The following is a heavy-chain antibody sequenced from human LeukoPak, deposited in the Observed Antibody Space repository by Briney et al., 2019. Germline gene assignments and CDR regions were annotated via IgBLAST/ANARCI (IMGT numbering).Heavy chain of an antibody. CDR2: ISFDGSNE. D-gene: IGHD6-19*01. J-gene: IGHJ4*02. CDR1: GFTFSSYG. Sequence: PGRSLRLSSAASGFTFSSYGMYWVRQAPGKGLEWVAVISFDGSNEYYADSVRGRFTLSRDNSTDTLYLQMYSLRAEDTAVYYCAKDEIGAVAGFLDYCVRGMLATVSS. V-gene: IGHV3-30*18. CDR3: AKDEIGAVAGFLDY.